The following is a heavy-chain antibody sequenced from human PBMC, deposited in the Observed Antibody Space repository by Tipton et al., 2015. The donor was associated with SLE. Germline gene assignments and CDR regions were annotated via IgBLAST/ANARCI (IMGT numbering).Heavy chain of an antibody. CDR3: ARGGTGDGRNPFDP. CDR2: VYSGGNT. V-gene: IGHV4-39*07. D-gene: IGHD4-23*01. CDR1: GGSISSSPYY. Sequence: LRLSCTVSGGSISSSPYYWAWIRQPPGKGLEWIGTVYSGGNTYHIPSLKTRVTISVDTSRNQFSLKLTSVTAADTAVYYCARGGTGDGRNPFDPWGQGTLVTVSS. J-gene: IGHJ5*02.